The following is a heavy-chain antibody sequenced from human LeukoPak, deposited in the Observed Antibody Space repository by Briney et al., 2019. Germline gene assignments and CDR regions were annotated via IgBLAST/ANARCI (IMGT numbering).Heavy chain of an antibody. CDR2: IYYSGST. Sequence: PSETLSLTCTVSGGPISSYYWSWIRQPPGKGLEWIGYIYYSGSTNYNPSLKSRVTISVDTSKNQFSLKLSSVTAADTAVYYCARQNQKRGMDVWGQGTTVTVSS. V-gene: IGHV4-59*08. CDR3: ARQNQKRGMDV. CDR1: GGPISSYY. J-gene: IGHJ6*02. D-gene: IGHD1-14*01.